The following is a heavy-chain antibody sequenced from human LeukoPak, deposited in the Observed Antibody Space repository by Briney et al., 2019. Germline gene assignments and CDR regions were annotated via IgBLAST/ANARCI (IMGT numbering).Heavy chain of an antibody. D-gene: IGHD7-27*01. Sequence: SETLSLTCAVSGGTFRGYYWSWIRQPPGKGLEWIGEIHYTGATNYKPSLKSRVTISGDPSKNQVSLRVYSVTAADTAVYYCARGLLGPYYFDLWGRGTLVTVSS. J-gene: IGHJ2*01. V-gene: IGHV4-34*01. CDR1: GGTFRGYY. CDR3: ARGLLGPYYFDL. CDR2: IHYTGAT.